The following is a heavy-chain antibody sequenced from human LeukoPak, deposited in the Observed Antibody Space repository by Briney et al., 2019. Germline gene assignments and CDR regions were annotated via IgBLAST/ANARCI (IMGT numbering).Heavy chain of an antibody. CDR2: TRNKANSYTT. CDR1: GFTFSYAW. V-gene: IGHV3-72*01. CDR3: ARTREDYYYYYYMDV. J-gene: IGHJ6*03. Sequence: GGSLRFSCAASGFTFSYAWMSWVRQAPGKGLEWVGRTRNKANSYTTEYAASVKGRFTISRDDSKNSLYLQMNSLKTEDTAVHYCARTREDYYYYYYMDVWGKGTTVTVSS.